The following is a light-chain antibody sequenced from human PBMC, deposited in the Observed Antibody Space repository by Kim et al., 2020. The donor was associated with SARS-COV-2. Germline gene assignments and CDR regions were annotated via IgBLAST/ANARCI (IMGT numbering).Light chain of an antibody. V-gene: IGKV3-20*01. CDR2: GAS. Sequence: PGARATPSCSASPSVSSSYFAWYQQKPGQAPRLLIDGASSRATGIPDRFSGSGSGTDFTLTISRLEPEDFAVYYCKQYGSSPPWTFGQGTKVDIK. CDR1: PSVSSSY. J-gene: IGKJ1*01. CDR3: KQYGSSPPWT.